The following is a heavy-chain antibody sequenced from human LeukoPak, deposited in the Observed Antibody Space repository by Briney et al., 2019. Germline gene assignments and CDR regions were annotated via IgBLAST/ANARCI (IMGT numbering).Heavy chain of an antibody. D-gene: IGHD3-22*01. CDR2: ISGSGGST. V-gene: IGHV3-23*01. CDR1: GFTFSSYA. CDR3: AREYYDSSGYPSLLNY. Sequence: GGSLRLSCAASGFTFSSYAMSWVRQAPGKGLEWVSAISGSGGSTYYADSVKGRFTISRDNSKNTLYLQMNSLRAEDTAVYYCAREYYDSSGYPSLLNYWGQGTLVTVSS. J-gene: IGHJ4*02.